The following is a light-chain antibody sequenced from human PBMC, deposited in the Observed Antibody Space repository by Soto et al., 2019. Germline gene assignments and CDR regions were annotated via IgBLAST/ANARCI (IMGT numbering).Light chain of an antibody. CDR2: SNN. J-gene: IGLJ3*02. CDR1: SSNIGSDT. V-gene: IGLV1-44*01. Sequence: QSVLTQPPSASGTPRQRVTMSCSGSSSNIGSDTVNWYQQLPGAAPKLLIYSNNQRPSGVPDRFSGSKSGTSASLAISGLQSEDEADYHCAAWDDSLHGWVFGGGTKLTVL. CDR3: AAWDDSLHGWV.